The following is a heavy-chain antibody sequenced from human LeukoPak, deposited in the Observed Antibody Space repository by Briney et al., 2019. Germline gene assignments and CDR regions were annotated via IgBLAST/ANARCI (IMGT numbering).Heavy chain of an antibody. D-gene: IGHD3-10*01. J-gene: IGHJ3*02. Sequence: PSETLSLTCTVSGGSISSYYWSWIRQPPGKGLEWIGNVYNSGSTNYNPSLNSRVTISIDTSKNQFSLRLCSVTAADTAVYYCARPVSSGSFSGAFNIWGQGTMVTVSS. CDR3: ARPVSSGSFSGAFNI. CDR2: VYNSGST. CDR1: GGSISSYY. V-gene: IGHV4-59*01.